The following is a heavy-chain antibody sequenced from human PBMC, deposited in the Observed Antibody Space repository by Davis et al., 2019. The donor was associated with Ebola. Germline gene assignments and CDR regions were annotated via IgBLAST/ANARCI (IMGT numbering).Heavy chain of an antibody. Sequence: MPSETLSLTCAVYGGSFSGHYWNWIRQPPGKGLEWIGSIYYSGSTYYNPSLKSRVTISVDTSKNQFSLKLSSVTAADTAVYYCARGYSSWFDPWGQGTLVTVSS. V-gene: IGHV4-34*01. CDR3: ARGYSSWFDP. CDR1: GGSFSGHY. J-gene: IGHJ5*02. CDR2: IYYSGST. D-gene: IGHD4-11*01.